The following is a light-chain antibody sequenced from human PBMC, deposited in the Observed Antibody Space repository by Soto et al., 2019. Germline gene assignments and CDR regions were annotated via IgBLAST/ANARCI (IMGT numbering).Light chain of an antibody. J-gene: IGKJ4*01. V-gene: IGKV3-15*01. CDR3: QQYNNWPLT. Sequence: EILMTQSPATLSVSPGERATLSCRVSQSVSSNLAWYQQKPGQAPRLLIYGASTRATGFPARFSASGSGTEFTLTISSLQSEDFAVYYCQQYNNWPLTFGGGTKVEIK. CDR2: GAS. CDR1: QSVSSN.